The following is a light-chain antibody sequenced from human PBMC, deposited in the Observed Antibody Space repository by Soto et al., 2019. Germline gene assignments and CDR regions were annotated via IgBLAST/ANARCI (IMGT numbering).Light chain of an antibody. Sequence: IVMTQSPATLSVSPGERVTLACRARQSVGSNLAWYQQKPGQAPRLLIYGASTRATGIPARFSGSGSETEFTLTISSLLSEDFAVYYCQQYNDWPRTFGQGTKVDI. CDR3: QQYNDWPRT. V-gene: IGKV3-15*01. CDR2: GAS. CDR1: QSVGSN. J-gene: IGKJ1*01.